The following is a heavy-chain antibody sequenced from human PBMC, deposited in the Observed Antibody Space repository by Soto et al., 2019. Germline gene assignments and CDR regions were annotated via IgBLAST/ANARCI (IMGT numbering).Heavy chain of an antibody. V-gene: IGHV2-5*02. J-gene: IGHJ5*02. CDR3: VFTYYGSGGYYSVGGFDP. D-gene: IGHD3-10*01. CDR2: IYWDDDK. Sequence: QITLKESGPTLVKPTQTLTLTCTFSGFSLSTSGVGVGWIRQPPGKALEWLALIYWDDDKRYSPSLKSRLTITKYTSKNQVVLTITNMDPGDTATYYCVFTYYGSGGYYSVGGFDPWGQGTLVTVSS. CDR1: GFSLSTSGVG.